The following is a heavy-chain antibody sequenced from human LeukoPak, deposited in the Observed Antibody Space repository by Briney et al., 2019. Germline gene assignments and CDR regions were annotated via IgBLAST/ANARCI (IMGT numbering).Heavy chain of an antibody. J-gene: IGHJ4*02. CDR1: GYTFNTYG. Sequence: ASVKVSCKASGYTFNTYGISWVRQAPGQGLEWMAWISTYDDRTNYAQKFQGRVTMTTDISTSTAYMELKSLRSDDTAVYYCARDHKFVRDYWGQGALVTVSS. CDR2: ISTYDDRT. CDR3: ARDHKFVRDY. D-gene: IGHD3-10*01. V-gene: IGHV1-18*01.